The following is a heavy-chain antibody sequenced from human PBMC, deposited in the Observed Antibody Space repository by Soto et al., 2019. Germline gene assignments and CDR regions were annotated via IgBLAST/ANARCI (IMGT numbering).Heavy chain of an antibody. CDR1: GYTFTSYY. J-gene: IGHJ6*02. Sequence: ASVKVSCKASGYTFTSYYMHLVRQAPGQGLEWMGIINPSGGSTSYAQKFQGRVTMTRDTSTSTVYMELSSLRSEDTAVYYCARGIPETYSSGWYEGDYYGMDVWGQGTTVTVS. CDR3: ARGIPETYSSGWYEGDYYGMDV. CDR2: INPSGGST. V-gene: IGHV1-46*01. D-gene: IGHD6-19*01.